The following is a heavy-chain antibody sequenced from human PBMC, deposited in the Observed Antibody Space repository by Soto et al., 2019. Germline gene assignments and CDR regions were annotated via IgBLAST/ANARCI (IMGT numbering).Heavy chain of an antibody. V-gene: IGHV3-7*03. D-gene: IGHD6-19*01. J-gene: IGHJ4*02. Sequence: EVQLVESGGGLVQPGGSLRLSCSASGFIFSSYWMTWVRHAPGKGLEWVANVKQDGSGQHYVDSVKGRFTISRDNVKNSRFLQMNSLRAEDTAVYYCVGGSGWVMDYWGQGTLVTVSS. CDR1: GFIFSSYW. CDR3: VGGSGWVMDY. CDR2: VKQDGSGQ.